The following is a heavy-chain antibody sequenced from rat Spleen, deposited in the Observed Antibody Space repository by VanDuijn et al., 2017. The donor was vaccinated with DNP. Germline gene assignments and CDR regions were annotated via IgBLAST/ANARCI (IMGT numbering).Heavy chain of an antibody. V-gene: IGHV2-6*01. Sequence: QVQLKESGPGLVQPSKTLSLTCTVSGFSLTSYAASMVSQPPGKGLEWIEAISSGGSTYYSSALKSRLTISRDTSKSQVFLHMNSPQTEDTAMYFCASHITGPYVLDVWGQGTSVTVSS. CDR1: GFSLTSYA. CDR2: ISSGGST. J-gene: IGHJ4*01. D-gene: IGHD1-12*01. CDR3: ASHITGPYVLDV.